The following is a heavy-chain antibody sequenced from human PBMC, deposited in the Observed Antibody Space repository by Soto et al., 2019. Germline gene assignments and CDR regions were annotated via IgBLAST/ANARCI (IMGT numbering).Heavy chain of an antibody. D-gene: IGHD3-3*01. J-gene: IGHJ6*02. Sequence: GGSLRLSCAASGFTFSGSAMHWVRQASGKGLEWVDRIRSKADSYATAYAASVKGRFTISRDDSKNTAYLQMNSLKTEDTAVYYCTRPPYDFWSGYYYGMDVWGQGTTVTVSS. CDR2: IRSKADSYAT. CDR1: GFTFSGSA. V-gene: IGHV3-73*01. CDR3: TRPPYDFWSGYYYGMDV.